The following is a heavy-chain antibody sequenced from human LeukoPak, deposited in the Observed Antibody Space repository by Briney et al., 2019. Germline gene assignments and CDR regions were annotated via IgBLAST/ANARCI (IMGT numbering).Heavy chain of an antibody. CDR3: ARGASGWYGIWFDP. V-gene: IGHV4-34*01. Sequence: SETLSLTCAVYGGSFSGYYWSWIRQPPGKGLEWIGEINHSGSTNYNPSLKSRVTISLDTSKNQFSLNLNSVTAADTAVYYCARGASGWYGIWFDPWGQGTLVTVSS. J-gene: IGHJ5*02. D-gene: IGHD6-19*01. CDR1: GGSFSGYY. CDR2: INHSGST.